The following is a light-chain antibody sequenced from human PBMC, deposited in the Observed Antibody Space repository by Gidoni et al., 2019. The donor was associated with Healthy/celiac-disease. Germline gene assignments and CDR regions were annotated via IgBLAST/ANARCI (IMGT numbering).Light chain of an antibody. CDR1: QGIRND. V-gene: IGKV1-17*01. Sequence: DIQMTQSPSSLSASVGDRVTITCRASQGIRNDVGWYQQKPGKAPKRLIYAASSLQSGVPSRFSGSGSGTEFTLTISSLQPEDFATYYCLQHNSYPCSFGQXTKLEIK. CDR2: AAS. CDR3: LQHNSYPCS. J-gene: IGKJ2*04.